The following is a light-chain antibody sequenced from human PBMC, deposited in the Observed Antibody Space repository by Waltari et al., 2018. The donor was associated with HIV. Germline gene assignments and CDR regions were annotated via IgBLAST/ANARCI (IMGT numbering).Light chain of an antibody. J-gene: IGKJ1*01. Sequence: EIVLTQSPGTLSLSPGERAPLACRASQSVSSSYLAWFQQKPGQAPRLLIYGASSRATGIPDRFSGSGSGTDFTLTISRLEPEDFAVYYCQQFGSPWTFGQGTKVEI. CDR3: QQFGSPWT. CDR1: QSVSSSY. V-gene: IGKV3-20*01. CDR2: GAS.